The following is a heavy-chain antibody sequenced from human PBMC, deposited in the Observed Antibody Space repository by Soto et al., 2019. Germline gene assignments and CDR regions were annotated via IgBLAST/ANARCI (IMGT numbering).Heavy chain of an antibody. Sequence: QVQLQESGPGLVKPSETLSLTCTVSGGSISSYYWSWIRQPPGKGLEWIGYIYYSGSTNYNPSLKSRVTISVDTSKNQFSLKLSSVTAADTAVYYCARHGIAAAGTYFDYWDQGTLVTVSS. J-gene: IGHJ4*02. CDR1: GGSISSYY. D-gene: IGHD6-13*01. V-gene: IGHV4-59*08. CDR2: IYYSGST. CDR3: ARHGIAAAGTYFDY.